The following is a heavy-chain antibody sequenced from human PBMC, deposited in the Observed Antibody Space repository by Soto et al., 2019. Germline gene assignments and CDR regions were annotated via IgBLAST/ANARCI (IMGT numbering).Heavy chain of an antibody. CDR1: GYSISSGYY. V-gene: IGHV4-38-2*01. J-gene: IGHJ6*02. CDR3: ARGGLGGSGSSYYYYGMDV. Sequence: SETLSLTCAVSGYSISSGYYCGWIRQPPGKGLEWIGSIYHSGSTYYNPSLKSRVTISVDTSKNQFSLKLSSVTAADTAVYYCARGGLGGSGSSYYYYGMDVWGQGTTVTVSS. CDR2: IYHSGST. D-gene: IGHD3-10*01.